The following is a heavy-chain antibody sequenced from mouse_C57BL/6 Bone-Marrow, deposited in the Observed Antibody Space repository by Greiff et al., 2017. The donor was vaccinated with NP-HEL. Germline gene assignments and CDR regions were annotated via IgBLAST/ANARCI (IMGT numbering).Heavy chain of an antibody. V-gene: IGHV1-69*01. CDR1: GYTFTSYW. Sequence: QVQLQQSGAELVMPGASVKLSCKASGYTFTSYWMHWVKQRPGQGLEWIGEIDPSDSYTNYNQKFKGKSTLTVDKSSSTAYMQLSSLTSEDSAVYYCARGLRGGYWGQGTTLTVSS. CDR3: ARGLRGGY. CDR2: IDPSDSYT. J-gene: IGHJ2*01. D-gene: IGHD3-3*01.